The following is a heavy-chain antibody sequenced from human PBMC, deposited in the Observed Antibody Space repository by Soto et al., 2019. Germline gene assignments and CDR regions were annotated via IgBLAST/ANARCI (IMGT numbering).Heavy chain of an antibody. Sequence: SETLSLTCTVSGGSLSSYYWTWIRQPPGKGLEYIGSIYYSGSTYYNPSLKSRVTLSVDTSKNQFSLKLSSVTAADTAVYYCARHIAAAGRSYNWFDPWGQGTLVTVS. CDR3: ARHIAAAGRSYNWFDP. D-gene: IGHD6-13*01. CDR1: GGSLSSYY. CDR2: IYYSGST. V-gene: IGHV4-59*08. J-gene: IGHJ5*02.